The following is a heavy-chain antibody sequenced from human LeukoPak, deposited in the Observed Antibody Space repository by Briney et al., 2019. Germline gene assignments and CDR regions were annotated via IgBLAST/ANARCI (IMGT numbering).Heavy chain of an antibody. CDR1: GFTFSSYS. CDR2: ISSSSSYI. J-gene: IGHJ4*02. CDR3: AREDIVVVPAAFYSDY. Sequence: GGSLRLSCAASGFTFSSYSMNWVRQAPGKGLEWVSSISSSSSYIYYADSVKGRFTISRDNAKNSLYLQMNSLRAEDTAVYYCAREDIVVVPAAFYSDYWGQGTLVTVSS. V-gene: IGHV3-21*01. D-gene: IGHD2-2*01.